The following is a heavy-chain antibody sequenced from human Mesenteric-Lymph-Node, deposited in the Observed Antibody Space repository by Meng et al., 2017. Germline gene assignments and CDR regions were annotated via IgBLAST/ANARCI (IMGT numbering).Heavy chain of an antibody. D-gene: IGHD2-2*01. J-gene: IGHJ4*02. CDR3: ARGGGCSSSSCDLDY. Sequence: QVRFTQLGAGLLKPSGTLSLTCVVSGASISSGNWWNWVRQPPGKGLEWIGDIYHSGSTNYNPSLKSRVTISVDKSKNQFSLKLSSVTAADTAMYYCARGGGCSSSSCDLDYWGQGVLVTVSS. CDR1: GASISSGNW. V-gene: IGHV4-4*02. CDR2: IYHSGST.